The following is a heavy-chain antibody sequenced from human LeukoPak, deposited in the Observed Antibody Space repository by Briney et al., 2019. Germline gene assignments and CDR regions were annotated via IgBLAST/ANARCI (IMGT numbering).Heavy chain of an antibody. CDR2: IIPILGIA. V-gene: IGHV1-69*04. CDR3: ARDTYDGSGYPAYYFDY. D-gene: IGHD3-22*01. CDR1: VGTFSSYA. Sequence: ASVKVSCKASVGTFSSYAISWVRQAPGQGLEWMGRIIPILGIANYAQKFQGRVTITADKSTSTAYMELSSLRSEDTAVYYCARDTYDGSGYPAYYFDYWGQGTLVTVSS. J-gene: IGHJ4*02.